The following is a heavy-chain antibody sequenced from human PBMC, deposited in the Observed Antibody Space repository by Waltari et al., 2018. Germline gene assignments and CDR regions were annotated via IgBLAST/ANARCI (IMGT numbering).Heavy chain of an antibody. CDR2: IYTSGST. D-gene: IGHD6-13*01. Sequence: QVQLQESGPGLVKPSQTLSLTCTVSGGPISSGSYYWSWIRQPAGKGQEWIGYIYTSGSTNYNPSLRSRVTISVDTSKNQFSLKLSSVTAADTAVYYCARESIAAAEFAFDIWGQGTMVTVSS. CDR3: ARESIAAAEFAFDI. V-gene: IGHV4-61*09. CDR1: GGPISSGSYY. J-gene: IGHJ3*02.